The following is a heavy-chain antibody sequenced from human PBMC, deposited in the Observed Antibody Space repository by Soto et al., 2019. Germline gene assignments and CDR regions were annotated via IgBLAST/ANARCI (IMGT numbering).Heavy chain of an antibody. Sequence: GKGLEWIGYIYYSGSTNYNPSLKSRVTISVDTSKNQFSLKLSSVTAADTAVYYCASLYSSASSATREVHSFTAVRVKGTSVTVFS. CDR2: IYYSGST. V-gene: IGHV4-59*08. CDR3: ASLYSSASSATREVHSFTAV. D-gene: IGHD6-6*01. J-gene: IGHJ6*03.